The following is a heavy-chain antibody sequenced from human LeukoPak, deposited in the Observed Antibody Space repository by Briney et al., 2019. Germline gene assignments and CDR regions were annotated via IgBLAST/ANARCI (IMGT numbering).Heavy chain of an antibody. D-gene: IGHD2-21*01. V-gene: IGHV3-74*01. J-gene: IGHJ4*02. CDR2: IRSDGSDE. Sequence: LTGGSLRLSCATSGFPFTETWMHWVRQVPGKGLVWVSRIRSDGSDERYAEAVKGRFTISRDNAKNTLYLQMNSLRAEDTAVYYCAKAPVTTCRGAYCYPFDYWGQGTLVTVSS. CDR1: GFPFTETW. CDR3: AKAPVTTCRGAYCYPFDY.